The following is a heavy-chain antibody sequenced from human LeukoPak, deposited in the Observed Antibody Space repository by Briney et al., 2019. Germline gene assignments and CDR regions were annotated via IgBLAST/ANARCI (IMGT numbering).Heavy chain of an antibody. D-gene: IGHD6-19*01. Sequence: PSETLSLTCAVYGGSLSYYYWNWIRQPPGKGLEWIGEINHRGRTSFNPSLNSRLTISVDTSKNQISLKLTSVSAADTAVYYCAKGPGSQWLVRRWSYFYFDYWGQGTLVTVSS. CDR3: AKGPGSQWLVRRWSYFYFDY. J-gene: IGHJ4*02. CDR2: INHRGRT. CDR1: GGSLSYYY. V-gene: IGHV4-34*01.